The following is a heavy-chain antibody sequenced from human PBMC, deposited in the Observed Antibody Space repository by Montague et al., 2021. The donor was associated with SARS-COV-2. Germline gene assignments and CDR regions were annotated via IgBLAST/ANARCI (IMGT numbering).Heavy chain of an antibody. CDR1: GGSISSYY. J-gene: IGHJ4*02. CDR2: ISYSGFS. V-gene: IGHV4-59*01. CDR3: VREFWYCSRGACLGNLDS. D-gene: IGHD2-2*01. Sequence: SETLSLTCTVSGGSISSYYWTWIRQPPGKGLEWIGYISYSGFSNQNPPLRGRVTISRDTSKYQFSLKLTSVTAADTAVYYCVREFWYCSRGACLGNLDSWGQGTLVTVSS.